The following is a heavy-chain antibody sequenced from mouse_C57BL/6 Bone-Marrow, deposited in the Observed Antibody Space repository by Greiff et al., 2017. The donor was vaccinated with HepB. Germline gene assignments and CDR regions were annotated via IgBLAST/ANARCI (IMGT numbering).Heavy chain of an antibody. J-gene: IGHJ1*03. CDR2: IDPSDSYT. CDR1: GYTFTSYW. V-gene: IGHV1-50*01. CDR3: AFITTVVDYGYFDV. D-gene: IGHD1-1*01. Sequence: QVQLQQPGAELVMPGASVKLSCKASGYTFTSYWMQWVKQRPGQGLEWIGEIDPSDSYTNYNQKIKGKATLTVDTSSSTAYMQLSSLTSEDSAVYYCAFITTVVDYGYFDVWGTGTTVTVSS.